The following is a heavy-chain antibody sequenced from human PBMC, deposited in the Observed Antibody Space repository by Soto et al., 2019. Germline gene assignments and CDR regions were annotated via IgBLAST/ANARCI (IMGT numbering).Heavy chain of an antibody. CDR3: AIRPLLLRYFDY. CDR1: GGSISSGDYY. J-gene: IGHJ4*02. V-gene: IGHV4-30-4*01. D-gene: IGHD3-22*01. CDR2: IYYSGST. Sequence: SETLSLTCTVSGGSISSGDYYWSWIRQPPGKGLEWIGNIYYSGSTYYNPSLKSRVTISVDTSKNQFSLKLSSVTAADTAVYYCAIRPLLLRYFDYWGQGTLVTVSS.